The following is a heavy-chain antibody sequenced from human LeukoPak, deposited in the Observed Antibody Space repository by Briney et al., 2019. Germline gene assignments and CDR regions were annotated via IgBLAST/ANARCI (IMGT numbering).Heavy chain of an antibody. V-gene: IGHV1-8*01. CDR1: GYTFTSYD. Sequence: ASVKVSCKASGYTFTSYDINWVRQATGQGLEWMGWMNPNSGNTGYAQKSQGRVTMTRNSSITTAYMELSSLRSEDTAVYYCAXXXGRXSDGSCYYPDYWGQGTLVTVSS. CDR2: MNPNSGNT. D-gene: IGHD2-15*01. CDR3: AXXXGRXSDGSCYYPDY. J-gene: IGHJ4*02.